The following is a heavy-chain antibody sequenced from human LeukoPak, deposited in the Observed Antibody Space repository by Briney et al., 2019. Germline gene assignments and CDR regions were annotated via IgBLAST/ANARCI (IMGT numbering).Heavy chain of an antibody. CDR1: GYTFMSYG. V-gene: IGHV1-18*01. J-gene: IGHJ4*02. D-gene: IGHD2-15*01. CDR3: VRDSLEYQLLLGDCGGGRRYGFDY. Sequence: ASVKVSCKASGYTFMSYGISWVRQAPGQGLQWMGWISAYNGNTNYAEKLQGRLTMTTDTSTSTVYMELRSLRSDDTAVYYCVRDSLEYQLLLGDCGGGRRYGFDYWGQGTLVIVSS. CDR2: ISAYNGNT.